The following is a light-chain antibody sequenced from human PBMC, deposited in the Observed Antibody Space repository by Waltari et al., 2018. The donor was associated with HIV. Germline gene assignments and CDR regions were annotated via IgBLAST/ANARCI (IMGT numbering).Light chain of an antibody. CDR2: AAD. V-gene: IGKV1-27*01. Sequence: DIQMTQSPSSLSASLGDRVTITCRASQGINTYLAWYQQKPGKVPKLLIYAADTLQSGVPSRFSGSGSGTYFTLTISSLQLEDVATYYCQKYNSGPLTFGGGTKVEIK. J-gene: IGKJ4*01. CDR1: QGINTY. CDR3: QKYNSGPLT.